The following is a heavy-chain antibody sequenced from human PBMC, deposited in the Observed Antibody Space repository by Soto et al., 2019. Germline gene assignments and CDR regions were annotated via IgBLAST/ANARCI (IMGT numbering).Heavy chain of an antibody. CDR3: VRGRPVTGSFYFDY. V-gene: IGHV4-59*01. CDR2: IHHSGNT. D-gene: IGHD6-19*01. Sequence: QVQLQESGPGRVKPSETLSLTCSVSDGSLSTYYGTWIRQPPGKGLEWIAYIHHSGNTKTNPSLKGRVTISIDTSRNQFSLKLTSVTAADTAVYYCVRGRPVTGSFYFDYWGQGTLVTVSS. J-gene: IGHJ4*02. CDR1: DGSLSTYY.